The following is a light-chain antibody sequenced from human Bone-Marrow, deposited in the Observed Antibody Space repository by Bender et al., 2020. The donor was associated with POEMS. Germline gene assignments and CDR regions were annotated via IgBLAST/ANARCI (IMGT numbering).Light chain of an antibody. J-gene: IGLJ1*01. CDR2: EVS. V-gene: IGLV2-23*02. CDR1: SSDVGNYNL. Sequence: QSAPTQPASVSGSPGQSITIPCTGTSSDVGNYNLVSWYQQHPGKVPKLMIYEVSKRPSGVSSRFSGSKSGNTASLTISGVQAEDEADYYCCSYAGGPIVFGTGTRVTVL. CDR3: CSYAGGPIV.